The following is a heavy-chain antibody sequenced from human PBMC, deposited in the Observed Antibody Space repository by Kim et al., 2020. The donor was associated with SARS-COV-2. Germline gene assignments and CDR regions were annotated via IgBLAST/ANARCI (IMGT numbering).Heavy chain of an antibody. J-gene: IGHJ3*02. CDR3: ARDGGAFDI. CDR1: GFTFSSYA. CDR2: ISYDGSNK. Sequence: GGSLRLSCAASGFTFSSYAMHWVRQAPGKGLEWVAVISYDGSNKYYADSVKGRFTISRDNSKNTLYLQMNSLRAEDTAVYYCARDGGAFDIWGQGTMVTV. V-gene: IGHV3-30-3*01.